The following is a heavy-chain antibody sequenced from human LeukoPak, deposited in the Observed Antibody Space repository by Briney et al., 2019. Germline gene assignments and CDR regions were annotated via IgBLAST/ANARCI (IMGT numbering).Heavy chain of an antibody. Sequence: GSLRLSCAASGFTFSSYSMNWIRQPPGKGLEWIGEINHSGSTNYNPSLKSRVTISVDTSKNQFSLKLSSVTAADTAVYYCARLDPGIAARPNWFDPWGQGTLVTVSS. D-gene: IGHD6-6*01. CDR3: ARLDPGIAARPNWFDP. J-gene: IGHJ5*02. CDR1: GFTFSSYS. CDR2: INHSGST. V-gene: IGHV4-34*01.